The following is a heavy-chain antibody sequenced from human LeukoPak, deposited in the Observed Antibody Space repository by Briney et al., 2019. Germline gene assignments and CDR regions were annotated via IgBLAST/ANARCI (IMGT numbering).Heavy chain of an antibody. CDR2: ISGSGGSI. V-gene: IGHV3-23*01. Sequence: PGGSLRLSCAASGFTFSIYGMSWVRQAPGKGLEWVSSISGSGGSIYYADSVKGRFTISRDNSKNTLYVQMNSLRAEDTAVYYCAKENYGYAFDYWGQGTLVTVSS. CDR3: AKENYGYAFDY. D-gene: IGHD4-17*01. CDR1: GFTFSIYG. J-gene: IGHJ4*02.